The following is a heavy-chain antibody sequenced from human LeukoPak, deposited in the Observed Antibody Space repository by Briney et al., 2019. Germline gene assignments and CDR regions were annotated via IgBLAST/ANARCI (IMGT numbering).Heavy chain of an antibody. CDR3: ARAVSGSYYVNFDY. CDR2: INPNSGGT. V-gene: IGHV1-2*02. J-gene: IGHJ4*02. CDR1: GYTFTGYY. Sequence: AASVKVSCKASGYTFTGYYMHWVRQAPGQGLEWMGWINPNSGGTNYAQKFQGRVTMTRDTSISTAYMELSRLRSDDTAVYYCARAVSGSYYVNFDYWGQGTQVPVSS. D-gene: IGHD1-26*01.